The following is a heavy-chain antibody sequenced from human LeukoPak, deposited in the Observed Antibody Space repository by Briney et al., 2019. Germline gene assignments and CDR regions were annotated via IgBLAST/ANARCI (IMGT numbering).Heavy chain of an antibody. CDR1: GYSFTKYW. V-gene: IGHV5-51*01. J-gene: IGHJ4*02. Sequence: PGESLKISCQGSGYSFTKYWIGWVRQMPGKGLEWMGIIFPGDSDTRYSPSFQGQVTISADKSITTAYLQWNSLKASDTAMYYCARQADAYNAGYWGQGTPVTVSS. CDR3: ARQADAYNAGY. D-gene: IGHD5-24*01. CDR2: IFPGDSDT.